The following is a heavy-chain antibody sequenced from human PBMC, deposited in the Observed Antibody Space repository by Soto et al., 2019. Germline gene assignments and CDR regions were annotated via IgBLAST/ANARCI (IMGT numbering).Heavy chain of an antibody. CDR1: GVTFSTYG. D-gene: IGHD3-10*01. V-gene: IGHV3-23*01. CDR2: IGDSDRYT. CDR3: AGDLDLPSCFFYDVLAF. Sequence: PGGSLRLSCAASGVTFSTYGFTWVRQAPGKGLDWVSGIGDSDRYTYYADSVKGRFTISRDDSKNMLYLQMHSLRAEDTAVYYCAGDLDLPSCFFYDVLAFWAQGTTVPVSS. J-gene: IGHJ6*01.